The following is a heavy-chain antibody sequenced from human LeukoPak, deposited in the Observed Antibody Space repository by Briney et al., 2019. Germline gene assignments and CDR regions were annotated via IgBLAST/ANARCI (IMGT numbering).Heavy chain of an antibody. Sequence: PSETLSLTCTVSGGSISSSSYYWGWIRQPPGKGLEWIGSIYYSGSTYYNPPLKSRVTISVDTSKNQFSLKLSSVTAADTAVYYCARELYSSGCIDYWGQGTLVTVSS. CDR3: ARELYSSGCIDY. D-gene: IGHD6-19*01. V-gene: IGHV4-39*07. CDR1: GGSISSSSYY. CDR2: IYYSGST. J-gene: IGHJ4*02.